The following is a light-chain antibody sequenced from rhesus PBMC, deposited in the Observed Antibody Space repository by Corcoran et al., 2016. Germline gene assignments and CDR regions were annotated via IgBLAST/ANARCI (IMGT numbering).Light chain of an antibody. Sequence: DIHLTQSPSALSASVGGRVTISCRASQNIYSNLAWFQQKPGKAPRLLIYAASSLETGIPSRFSGSGSGTDFTLTISSLQPEVSAFYFCQHYYGDPRTFGQGTKVEIK. CDR1: QNIYSN. J-gene: IGKJ1*01. V-gene: IGKV1-44*01. CDR3: QHYYGDPRT. CDR2: AAS.